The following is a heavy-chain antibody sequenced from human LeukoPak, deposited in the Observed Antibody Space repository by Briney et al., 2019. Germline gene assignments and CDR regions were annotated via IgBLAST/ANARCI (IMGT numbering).Heavy chain of an antibody. D-gene: IGHD1-26*01. V-gene: IGHV3-66*01. Sequence: GGSLRLSCAASGFTVSSNYMSWVRQAPGKGLEWVSVIYSGGSIYYADSVKGRFTISRDNSRNTLYLQMNSLRAEDTAVYYCARDSGSYYFDYWGQGTLVTVSS. J-gene: IGHJ4*02. CDR3: ARDSGSYYFDY. CDR1: GFTVSSNY. CDR2: IYSGGSI.